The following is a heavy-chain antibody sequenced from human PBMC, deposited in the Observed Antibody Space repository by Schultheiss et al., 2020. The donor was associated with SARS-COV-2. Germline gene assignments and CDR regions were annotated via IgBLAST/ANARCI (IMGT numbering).Heavy chain of an antibody. J-gene: IGHJ6*02. Sequence: GGSLRLSCAASGFTFSSHAMHWVRQAPGKGLEWVAVISFDGSREYYADSVKGRFTISRDNSKNTLFLQVNSLRTEDTAVYYCARAGYNWNDPDWFYYYGMDVWGQGTTVTVSS. CDR3: ARAGYNWNDPDWFYYYGMDV. V-gene: IGHV3-30*01. CDR2: ISFDGSRE. D-gene: IGHD1-20*01. CDR1: GFTFSSHA.